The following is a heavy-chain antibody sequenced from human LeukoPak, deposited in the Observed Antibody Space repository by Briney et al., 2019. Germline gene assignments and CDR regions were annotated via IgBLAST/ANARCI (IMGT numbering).Heavy chain of an antibody. CDR2: ISTYNRKT. D-gene: IGHD5-24*01. J-gene: IGHJ4*02. Sequence: GASVKVSCKASGYTFNSYGISWVRQAPGQGLEWMGWISTYNRKTNYAQKVQGRVTMTTDTSTSTAYMEQRSLRCDDTAVYYCAREPDGDRDFDYWGQGTLVTVSS. CDR1: GYTFNSYG. V-gene: IGHV1-18*01. CDR3: AREPDGDRDFDY.